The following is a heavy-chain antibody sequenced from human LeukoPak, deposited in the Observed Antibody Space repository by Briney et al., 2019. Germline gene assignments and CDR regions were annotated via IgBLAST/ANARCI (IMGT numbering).Heavy chain of an antibody. J-gene: IGHJ4*02. CDR3: ARGGYSYAPGLFDY. CDR1: GYTFTGYY. Sequence: ASVKVSCKASGYTFTGYYMHWVRQAPGQGLEWMGWINPNSGNTGYAQKFQGRVTMTRNTSISTAYMELSSLRSEDTAVYYCARGGYSYAPGLFDYWGQGTLVTVSS. V-gene: IGHV1-8*02. CDR2: INPNSGNT. D-gene: IGHD5-18*01.